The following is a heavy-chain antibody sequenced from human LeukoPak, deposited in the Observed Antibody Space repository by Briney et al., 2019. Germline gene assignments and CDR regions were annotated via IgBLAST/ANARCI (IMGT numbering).Heavy chain of an antibody. CDR1: GFTFSNYV. J-gene: IGHJ4*02. V-gene: IGHV3-23*01. CDR3: ARGLPPVMKYYFDY. CDR2: ISVSGGGT. D-gene: IGHD4-11*01. Sequence: GGSLRLSCAASGFTFSNYVMSWVRQAPGKGLEWVSTISVSGGGTYYSDSVKGRFTISRDNSKDTLFLQMNSLRAEDTAMYYCARGLPPVMKYYFDYWGQGTLVTVSS.